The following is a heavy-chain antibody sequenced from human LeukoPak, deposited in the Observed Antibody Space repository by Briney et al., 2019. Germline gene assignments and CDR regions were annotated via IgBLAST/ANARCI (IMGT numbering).Heavy chain of an antibody. Sequence: SQTLSLTCTVSGGSISSGGYYWSWIRQPPGKGLEWIGYIYHSGSTYYNPSLKSRVTISVDRSKNQFSLKLSSVTAADTAVYYCATTGDIVVVPAAFDYWGQGTLVTVSS. V-gene: IGHV4-30-2*01. CDR1: GGSISSGGYY. CDR2: IYHSGST. CDR3: ATTGDIVVVPAAFDY. J-gene: IGHJ4*02. D-gene: IGHD2-2*01.